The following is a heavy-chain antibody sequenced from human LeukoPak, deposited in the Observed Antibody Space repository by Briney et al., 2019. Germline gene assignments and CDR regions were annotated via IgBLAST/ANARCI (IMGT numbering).Heavy chain of an antibody. Sequence: GGSLRLSCAASGFPFSSFSMNWVRQAPGKGLEWVSYIHKSGTTVYYADSVRGRFAISRDSASNSLFLDMSDLRVEDTAVYFCKKNPPPQKNWGQGTLAPV. CDR1: GFPFSSFS. CDR3: KKNPPPQKN. V-gene: IGHV3-48*03. CDR2: IHKSGTTV. J-gene: IGHJ4*02.